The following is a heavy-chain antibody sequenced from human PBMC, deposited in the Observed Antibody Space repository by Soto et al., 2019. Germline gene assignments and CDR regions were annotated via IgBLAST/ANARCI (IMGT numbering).Heavy chain of an antibody. V-gene: IGHV4-34*01. J-gene: IGHJ4*02. CDR1: GWSFSGYY. D-gene: IGHD2-15*01. CDR2: INNSGST. Sequence: PSETLSLTCPFYGWSFSGYYWIMIRQPSGKGLDWIGEINNSGSTNYNPSLKTRVTISVDTSKNHFSLKLSAVTAADTAVYYCATRQIEAACKDLDYWGQGTPVSVYS. CDR3: ATRQIEAACKDLDY.